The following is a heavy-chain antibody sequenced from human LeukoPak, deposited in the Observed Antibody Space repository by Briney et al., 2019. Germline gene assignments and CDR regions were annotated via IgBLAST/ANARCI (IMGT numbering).Heavy chain of an antibody. CDR3: ATDSGGSPFDY. CDR1: GFTFSSYG. J-gene: IGHJ4*02. D-gene: IGHD4-23*01. CDR2: IWNDGSNE. Sequence: GGSLRLSCAASGFTFSSYGMHWVRQAPGKGLEWVAVIWNDGSNENYADSVKGRFTISRDNSKNTLYLQMNSLRAEDTAVYYCATDSGGSPFDYWGQGTLVTVSS. V-gene: IGHV3-33*01.